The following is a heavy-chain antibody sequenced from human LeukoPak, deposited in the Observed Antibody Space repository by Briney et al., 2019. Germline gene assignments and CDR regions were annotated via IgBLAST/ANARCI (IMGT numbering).Heavy chain of an antibody. D-gene: IGHD3-22*01. CDR3: ARIYDSSGYDGD. CDR1: GYTFTSDG. V-gene: IGHV1-18*01. Sequence: ASVKVSCKASGYTFTSDGISWVRQAPGQGLEWMAWISGYNGNTNYAQKFQGRVTITAGKSTSTAYMELSSLRSEDTAVYYCARIYDSSGYDGDWGQGTLVTVSS. CDR2: ISGYNGNT. J-gene: IGHJ4*02.